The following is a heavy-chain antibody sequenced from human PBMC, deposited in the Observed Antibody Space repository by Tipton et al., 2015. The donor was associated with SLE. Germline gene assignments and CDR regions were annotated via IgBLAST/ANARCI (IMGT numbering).Heavy chain of an antibody. Sequence: SLRLSCATSGFTFDDSAIHWVRQAPGKGLEWVSGISWNSGSIGYADSVKGRFTISRDNAKNSLYLQMSSLRAEDTALYYCTKDLSYWGQGTLVTVSA. CDR3: TKDLSY. CDR1: GFTFDDSA. CDR2: ISWNSGSI. V-gene: IGHV3-9*01. J-gene: IGHJ4*02.